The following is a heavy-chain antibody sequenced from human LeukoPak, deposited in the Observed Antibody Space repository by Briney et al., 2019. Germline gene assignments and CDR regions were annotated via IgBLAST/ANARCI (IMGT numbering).Heavy chain of an antibody. CDR1: GFTFSSYS. CDR3: ARLVGDRGSYYRGY. J-gene: IGHJ4*02. V-gene: IGHV3-21*01. CDR2: ISSSSSYI. D-gene: IGHD1-26*01. Sequence: GSLRLSCAASGFTFSSYSMNWVRQAPGKGREWVSSISSSSSYIYYADSVKGRFTISRDNAKNSLYLQMNSLRAEDTAVYYCARLVGDRGSYYRGYWGQGTLVTVSS.